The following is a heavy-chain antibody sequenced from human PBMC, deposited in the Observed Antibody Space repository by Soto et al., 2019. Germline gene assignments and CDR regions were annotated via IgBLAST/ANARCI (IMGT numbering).Heavy chain of an antibody. Sequence: TSETLSLTCAVSGGSMNSGGYSWSWIRQPPGKGLEWMGYIFHSGSTNYNPSLKSRVTISVDRSKNQFSLKLSSVTAADTAVYYRARGTPGTYSYFVCFDSWGQGTLVTVSS. V-gene: IGHV4-30-2*01. D-gene: IGHD1-26*01. J-gene: IGHJ5*01. CDR2: IFHSGST. CDR3: ARGTPGTYSYFVCFDS. CDR1: GGSMNSGGYS.